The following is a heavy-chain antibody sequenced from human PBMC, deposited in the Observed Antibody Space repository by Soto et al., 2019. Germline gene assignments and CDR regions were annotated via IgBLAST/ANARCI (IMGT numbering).Heavy chain of an antibody. V-gene: IGHV3-73*01. CDR2: IRSKANSYAT. J-gene: IGHJ4*02. Sequence: EVQLVESGGGLVQPGGSLKLSCAASGFTFSGSAMHWVRQASGKGLEWVGRIRSKANSYATAYAASVKGRFTISRDDSKTTAYLQMNSLKTEDTAVYYCTRLSGSFDYWGQGTLVTVSS. CDR3: TRLSGSFDY. CDR1: GFTFSGSA. D-gene: IGHD6-25*01.